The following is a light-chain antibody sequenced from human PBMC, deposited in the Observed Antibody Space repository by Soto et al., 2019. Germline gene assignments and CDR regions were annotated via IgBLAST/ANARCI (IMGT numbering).Light chain of an antibody. CDR2: GAS. V-gene: IGKV3-20*01. Sequence: EIVLTQSPGTLSLSPGERATLSCRASQSVRSNLGWYQQKSGQAPRLLIYGASSRATGIPDRFSGSGSGTDFTLTISRLEPEDFAVYYCQQYGSSPLTFGGGTKVDIK. CDR1: QSVRSN. CDR3: QQYGSSPLT. J-gene: IGKJ4*01.